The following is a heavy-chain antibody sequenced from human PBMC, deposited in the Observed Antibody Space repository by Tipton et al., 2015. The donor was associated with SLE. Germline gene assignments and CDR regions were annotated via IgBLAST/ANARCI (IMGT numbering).Heavy chain of an antibody. CDR2: IYSSGTT. CDR3: ARRKIFRYYFDY. D-gene: IGHD2/OR15-2a*01. J-gene: IGHJ4*02. V-gene: IGHV4-4*07. Sequence: TLSLTCTVSNGSINYYHWSWIRQPPGKGLEWIGWIYSSGTTSHNPSLKSRVTLSVDTSKNQFSLKLSSVTAADTAVYYCARRKIFRYYFDYWGQGSLVTVSS. CDR1: NGSINYYH.